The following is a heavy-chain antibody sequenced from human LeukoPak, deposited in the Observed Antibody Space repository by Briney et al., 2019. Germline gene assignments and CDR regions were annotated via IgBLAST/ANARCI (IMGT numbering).Heavy chain of an antibody. J-gene: IGHJ3*01. CDR3: ARDVGFIVGATPGAFDL. D-gene: IGHD1-26*01. Sequence: GGSLRLSCAASGFTVSSNYMTWVRQAPGKGLEWVSVIYSGGNTYYADSVKGRFTISRDNTKNTVYLQMNSLRADDTAVYYCARDVGFIVGATPGAFDLWRQGTMVTVSS. CDR1: GFTVSSNY. V-gene: IGHV3-66*01. CDR2: IYSGGNT.